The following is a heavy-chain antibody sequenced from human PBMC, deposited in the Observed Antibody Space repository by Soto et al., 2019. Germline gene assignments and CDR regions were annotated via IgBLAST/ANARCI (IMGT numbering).Heavy chain of an antibody. CDR2: MNPDSGDT. CDR3: ARGQKGQGSNFDY. J-gene: IGHJ4*02. Sequence: ASVKVSCKASGYTFTSFDINWVRQATGQGLEWMGWMNPDSGDTGYTQRFQGRVTMTRDISISTAYMELSSLKSDDTAVYYCARGQKGQGSNFDYWGQGTLVTVSS. V-gene: IGHV1-8*01. CDR1: GYTFTSFD.